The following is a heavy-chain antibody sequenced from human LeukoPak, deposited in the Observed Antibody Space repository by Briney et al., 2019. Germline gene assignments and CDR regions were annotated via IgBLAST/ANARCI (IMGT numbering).Heavy chain of an antibody. V-gene: IGHV3-66*01. J-gene: IGHJ6*02. CDR3: ARTLNYQYYAMDV. CDR2: IYTGGST. CDR1: GFTLSDYY. Sequence: PGGSLRLSCAAAGFTLSDYYMSWIRQAPGKGLEWVSVIYTGGSTYYADSVKGRFTISRDDSKNTVYLQMNNLRVEDTALYYCARTLNYQYYAMDVWGQGTTVTVSS.